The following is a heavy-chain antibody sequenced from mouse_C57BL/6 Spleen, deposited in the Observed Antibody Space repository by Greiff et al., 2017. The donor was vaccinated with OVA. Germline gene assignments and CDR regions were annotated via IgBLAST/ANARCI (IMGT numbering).Heavy chain of an antibody. CDR2: ISGGGGNT. CDR1: GFTFSSYT. CDR3: ARRGGYGNYDWYFDV. Sequence: EVMLVESGGGLVKPGGSLKLSCAASGFTFSSYTMSWVRQTPEKRLEWVATISGGGGNTYYPDSVKGRFTISRDNAKNTLYLQMSSLRSEDTALYYGARRGGYGNYDWYFDVWGTGTTVTVSS. J-gene: IGHJ1*03. V-gene: IGHV5-9*01. D-gene: IGHD2-1*01.